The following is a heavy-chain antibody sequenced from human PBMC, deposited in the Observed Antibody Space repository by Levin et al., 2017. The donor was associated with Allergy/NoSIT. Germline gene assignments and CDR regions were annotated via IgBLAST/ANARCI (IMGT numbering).Heavy chain of an antibody. CDR2: IYYSGST. Sequence: PSETLSLTCTVSGGSISSGGYYWSWIRQHPGKGLEWIGYIYYSGSTYYNPSLKSRVTISVDTSKNQFSLKLSSVTAADTAVYYCATASYGSGMYYFDYWGQGTLVTVSS. J-gene: IGHJ4*02. CDR1: GGSISSGGYY. V-gene: IGHV4-31*03. D-gene: IGHD3-10*01. CDR3: ATASYGSGMYYFDY.